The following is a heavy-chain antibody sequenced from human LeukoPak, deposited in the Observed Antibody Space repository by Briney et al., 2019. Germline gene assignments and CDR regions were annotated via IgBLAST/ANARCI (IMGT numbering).Heavy chain of an antibody. D-gene: IGHD3-16*02. CDR1: GFTFRDYW. V-gene: IGHV3-74*01. CDR3: SVGVITGTFHI. Sequence: GGSLRLSCAASGFTFRDYWMHWVRQAPGEGLVWVSRVNGCGNSTNYADSVKGRYTISRDNAKNTLYLQMNSLRVEDTAVYYCSVGVITGTFHIWGQGTMVTVSS. J-gene: IGHJ3*02. CDR2: VNGCGNST.